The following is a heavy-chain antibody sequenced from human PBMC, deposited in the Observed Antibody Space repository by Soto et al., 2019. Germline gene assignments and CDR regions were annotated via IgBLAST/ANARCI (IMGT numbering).Heavy chain of an antibody. D-gene: IGHD4-17*01. V-gene: IGHV4-31*03. CDR1: GGSISSGGYY. CDR3: ARVSYDYGDYDHPRPYYYMDV. J-gene: IGHJ6*03. Sequence: QVQLQESGPGLVKPSQTLSLTCTVSGGSISSGGYYWSWIRQHPGKGLEWIGYIYYSGSTYYNPSLKRRVTIAVDTSKNQFSLKLSSVTAADTAVYYCARVSYDYGDYDHPRPYYYMDVWGKGTTVTVSS. CDR2: IYYSGST.